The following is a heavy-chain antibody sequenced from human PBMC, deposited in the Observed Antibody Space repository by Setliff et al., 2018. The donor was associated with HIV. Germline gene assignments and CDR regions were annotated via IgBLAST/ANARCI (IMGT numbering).Heavy chain of an antibody. J-gene: IGHJ4*02. V-gene: IGHV1-69*05. Sequence: SVKVSCRASGDTFSNSALTWVRQAPGQGLEWMGGSIPLFGTITYAQRFQGRVTITTDELMTTAYMELTSLRSEDTAVYYCASGSGYCRNGVCYIGVHKNPDKYYFDYWGQGTRGTVSS. CDR3: ASGSGYCRNGVCYIGVHKNPDKYYFDY. CDR2: SIPLFGTI. CDR1: GDTFSNSA. D-gene: IGHD2-8*01.